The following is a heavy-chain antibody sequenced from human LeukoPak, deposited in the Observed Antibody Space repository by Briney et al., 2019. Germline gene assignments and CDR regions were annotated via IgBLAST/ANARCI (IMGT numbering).Heavy chain of an antibody. V-gene: IGHV1-18*01. CDR3: ARAGYCSGGSCLNWFDA. Sequence: ASVNVSCKASGYTFNRHGISWVRQAPGQGLEWMGGISVYNGNTNYAQKLQGRVTMTTDTSTSIAYMELRSLRSDDTAVYSCARAGYCSGGSCLNWFDARGQGNLVTVSS. CDR2: ISVYNGNT. D-gene: IGHD2-15*01. J-gene: IGHJ5*02. CDR1: GYTFNRHG.